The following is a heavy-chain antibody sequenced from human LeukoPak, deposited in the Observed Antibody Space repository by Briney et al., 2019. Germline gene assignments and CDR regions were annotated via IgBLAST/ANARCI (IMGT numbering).Heavy chain of an antibody. Sequence: GGSLRLPCAASGFTFSTYAMHWVRQAPGKGLEWVAVISYDGSNKYYADSVKGRFTISRDNSKNTLYLQMNSLRAEDTAVYYCARGLFTGGTNYGFWGQGTLVTVSS. V-gene: IGHV3-30-3*01. D-gene: IGHD1-26*01. CDR3: ARGLFTGGTNYGF. CDR2: ISYDGSNK. CDR1: GFTFSTYA. J-gene: IGHJ4*02.